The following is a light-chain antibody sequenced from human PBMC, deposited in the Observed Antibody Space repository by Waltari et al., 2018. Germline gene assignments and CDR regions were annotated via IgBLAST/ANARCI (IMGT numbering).Light chain of an antibody. J-gene: IGLJ1*01. V-gene: IGLV1-47*01. CDR1: YSNPGSNY. Sequence: QSVLTQPPSASGTPGQRVSISCSGRYSNPGSNYLYWYQQLPGAAPKLLIYRNNQRPSGVPDRFSASKYGTSASLAISGLRSEDEAVYYCAAWDESHYVFGPGTKVTVL. CDR2: RNN. CDR3: AAWDESHYV.